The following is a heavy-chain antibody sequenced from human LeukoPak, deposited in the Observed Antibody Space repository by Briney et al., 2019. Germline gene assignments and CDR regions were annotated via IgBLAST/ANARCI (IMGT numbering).Heavy chain of an antibody. Sequence: GGSLRLSCAASGFTFSSYGMHWVRQAPGKGLEWVAVISYDGSNKYYADSVKGRFTISRDNSKNTPYLQMNSLRAEDTAVYYCAKDKDGYFDYWGQGTLVTDPS. CDR1: GFTFSSYG. CDR3: AKDKDGYFDY. J-gene: IGHJ4*02. V-gene: IGHV3-30*18. D-gene: IGHD6-13*01. CDR2: ISYDGSNK.